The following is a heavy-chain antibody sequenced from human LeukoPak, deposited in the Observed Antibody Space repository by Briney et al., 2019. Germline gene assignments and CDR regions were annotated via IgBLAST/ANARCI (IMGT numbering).Heavy chain of an antibody. Sequence: ASVKVSCKASGYTFTSYDINWVRQATGQGLEWMGWMNPNSGNTGYAQKFQGRVTMTRNTSISTAYMELSSLRSEDTAVYYCARGGSSWSYYYYGMDVWGQGTTVTVSS. V-gene: IGHV1-8*01. D-gene: IGHD6-13*01. CDR3: ARGGSSWSYYYYGMDV. CDR1: GYTFTSYD. J-gene: IGHJ6*02. CDR2: MNPNSGNT.